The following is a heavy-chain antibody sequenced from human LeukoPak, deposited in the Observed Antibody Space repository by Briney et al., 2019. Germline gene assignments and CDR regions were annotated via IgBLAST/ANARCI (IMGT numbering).Heavy chain of an antibody. Sequence: ASVKVSCKASGYTFTSYDINWVRQATGQGLEWMGWMNPNSGNSGSVPKFQGRVTMTRDVSISTTYMELSSLRSEDTAVYYCARVPWGYSGSDWTSYYYHMDVWGEGTTVTVSS. V-gene: IGHV1-8*01. CDR1: GYTFTSYD. J-gene: IGHJ6*03. CDR2: MNPNSGNS. D-gene: IGHD5-12*01. CDR3: ARVPWGYSGSDWTSYYYHMDV.